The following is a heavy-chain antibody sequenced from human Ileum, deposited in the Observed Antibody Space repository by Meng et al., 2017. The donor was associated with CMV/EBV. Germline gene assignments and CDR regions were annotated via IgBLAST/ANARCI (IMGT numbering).Heavy chain of an antibody. V-gene: IGHV3-23*04. CDR3: AKGYSSGWYPVGH. CDR2: ISGGGGGT. Sequence: EAKLVGSGGGMARRGGSSTLPCAASGFTFSSYAMSWVRQAPGEGLEWVSAISGGGGGTYYADSVKGRFTISRDNSKNTLYLQMNSLRAEDTAVYYCAKGYSSGWYPVGHWGQGTLVTVSS. J-gene: IGHJ1*01. CDR1: GFTFSSYA. D-gene: IGHD6-19*01.